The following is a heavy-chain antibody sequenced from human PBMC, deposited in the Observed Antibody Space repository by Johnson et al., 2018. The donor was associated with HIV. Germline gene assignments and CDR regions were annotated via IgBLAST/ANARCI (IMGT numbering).Heavy chain of an antibody. D-gene: IGHD4-11*01. Sequence: VQLVESGGGLVQPGRSLRLSCAASGFTFDDYAMHWVRQAPGKGLEWVSGISWNSGSIGYADSVKGRFTNSRDNAKNSMYLQMNSLRAEDTALYYCARRSIRSDGFDIWGQGTMVTVSS. V-gene: IGHV3-9*01. CDR2: ISWNSGSI. CDR1: GFTFDDYA. CDR3: ARRSIRSDGFDI. J-gene: IGHJ3*02.